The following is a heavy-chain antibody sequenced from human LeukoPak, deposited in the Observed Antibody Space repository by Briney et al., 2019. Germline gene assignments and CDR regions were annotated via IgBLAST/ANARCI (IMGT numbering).Heavy chain of an antibody. D-gene: IGHD3-10*01. CDR3: ARNFEGYHFGSGSYFDS. J-gene: IGHJ4*02. V-gene: IGHV4-59*01. CDR1: GGSISNYY. Sequence: SETLSLTCTVSGGSISNYYWSWIRQPPGKGLEWIGYIYYTGSTNYNPSLKSRVTISVDTSKNQLSLKLSSVTAADRTLYYCARNFEGYHFGSGSYFDSWGQGTLVTVSS. CDR2: IYYTGST.